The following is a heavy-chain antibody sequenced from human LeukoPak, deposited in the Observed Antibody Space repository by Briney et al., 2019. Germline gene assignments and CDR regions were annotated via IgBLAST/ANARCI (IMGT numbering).Heavy chain of an antibody. Sequence: GGSLRLSCAASGFTFSSYEMNWVRQAPGKGLEWVSYISSSGSTIYYAGSVKGRFTISRDNAKNSLYLQMNSLRAEDTAVYYCARDTGIVGATDYWGQGTLVTVSS. D-gene: IGHD1-26*01. J-gene: IGHJ4*02. V-gene: IGHV3-48*03. CDR2: ISSSGSTI. CDR1: GFTFSSYE. CDR3: ARDTGIVGATDY.